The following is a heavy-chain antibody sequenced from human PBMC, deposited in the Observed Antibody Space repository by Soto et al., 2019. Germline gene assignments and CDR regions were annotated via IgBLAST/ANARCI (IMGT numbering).Heavy chain of an antibody. CDR2: FIPIFGTA. V-gene: IGHV1-69*12. CDR3: ARSGARPGDYYYGMDV. J-gene: IGHJ6*02. CDR1: GGTFSSYA. Sequence: QVQLVQSGAEVKKPGSSVKVSCKASGGTFSSYAISWVRQAPGQGLEWRGGFIPIFGTANYAQKFQGRVTITAXXXTXXAYMERSSLRSEDTAVNYCARSGARPGDYYYGMDVWGQGTTVTVSS. D-gene: IGHD3-10*01.